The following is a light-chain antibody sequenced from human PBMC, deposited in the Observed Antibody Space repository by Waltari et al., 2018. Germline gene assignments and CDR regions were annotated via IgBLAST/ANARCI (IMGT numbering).Light chain of an antibody. CDR1: SSDVGPYNY. V-gene: IGLV2-14*03. J-gene: IGLJ3*02. CDR3: SSYTGRPIMV. Sequence: QSALTQPASVSGSPGQSIPLPFTGTSSDVGPYNYVLWYPQHAGKAPKLMIYDVTKRPSGVSTRFSGSKSGNTASLTISGLQAEDEADYYCSSYTGRPIMVFGGGTKLTVL. CDR2: DVT.